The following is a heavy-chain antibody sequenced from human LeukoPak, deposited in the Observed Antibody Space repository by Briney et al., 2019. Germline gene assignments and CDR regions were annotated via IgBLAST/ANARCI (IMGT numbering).Heavy chain of an antibody. V-gene: IGHV4-4*07. J-gene: IGHJ4*02. CDR3: GRQGYTASHYFLDF. CDR2: IYTTGAT. Sequence: SETLSLTCTVSSGSINSYYWGWVRQPPGKGLKWIGRIYTTGATQYNPSLKSRLTMSIDTSTSQFSLNLRSVTAADTAVYYCGRQGYTASHYFLDFWSQGTLVAVS. CDR1: SGSINSYY. D-gene: IGHD2-2*02.